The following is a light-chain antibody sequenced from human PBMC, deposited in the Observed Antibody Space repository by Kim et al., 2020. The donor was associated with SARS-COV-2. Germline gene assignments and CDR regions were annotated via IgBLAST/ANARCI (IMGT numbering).Light chain of an antibody. CDR3: QQVNSYPRT. V-gene: IGKV1-9*01. J-gene: IGKJ3*01. CDR2: AAS. CDR1: QGISSH. Sequence: ASVGDRVTITCRASQGISSHLAWYQQKPGKAPNLLIYAASTLQSGVPSRFSGSGSGTEFTLTISSLQPEDFATYYCQQVNSYPRTFGPGIKVDIK.